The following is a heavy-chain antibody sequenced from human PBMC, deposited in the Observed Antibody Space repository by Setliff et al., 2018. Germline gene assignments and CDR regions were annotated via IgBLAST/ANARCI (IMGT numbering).Heavy chain of an antibody. J-gene: IGHJ4*02. CDR2: VFTATDDT. CDR1: GYSFTKYF. V-gene: IGHV1-2*06. D-gene: IGHD3-9*01. CDR3: VRQDILTGYYAFDY. Sequence: GASVKVSCKTSGYSFTKYFLHWVRQAPGQGLERMGRVFTATDDTQFRTEFQGRVSVTRDTSMSTTYMELSGLRSDDTAVYYCVRQDILTGYYAFDYWGQGTLVTVSS.